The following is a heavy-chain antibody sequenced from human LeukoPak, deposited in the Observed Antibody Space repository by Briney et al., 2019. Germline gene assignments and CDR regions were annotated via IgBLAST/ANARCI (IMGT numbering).Heavy chain of an antibody. J-gene: IGHJ4*02. CDR1: GGSISSYY. V-gene: IGHV4-59*12. CDR2: IYYSGST. D-gene: IGHD1-26*01. Sequence: SETLSLTCTVSGGSISSYYWSWIRQFPGKGLEWIGYIYYSGSTNYNPSLKSRVTISVDTSKNQFSLKLSSVTAADTAVYYCARLYSGSYIYWGQGTLVTVSS. CDR3: ARLYSGSYIY.